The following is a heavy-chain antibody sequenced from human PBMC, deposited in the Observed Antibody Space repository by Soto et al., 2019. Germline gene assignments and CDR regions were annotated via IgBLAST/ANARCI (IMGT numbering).Heavy chain of an antibody. Sequence: ASVKVSCKASGGTFSSYAISWVRQAPGQGLEWMGGIIPIFGTANYAQKFQGRVTITADESTSTAYMELSSLRSEDTAVYYCARAYGYSYGYNYYGMDVWGQGTTVTVSS. J-gene: IGHJ6*02. CDR2: IIPIFGTA. V-gene: IGHV1-69*13. D-gene: IGHD5-18*01. CDR1: GGTFSSYA. CDR3: ARAYGYSYGYNYYGMDV.